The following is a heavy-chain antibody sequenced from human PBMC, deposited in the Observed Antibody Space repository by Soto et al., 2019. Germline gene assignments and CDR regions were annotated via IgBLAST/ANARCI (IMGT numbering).Heavy chain of an antibody. Sequence: EVQLLESGGGLVQPGGSLRLSCAASGFTFRSYAMSWVRQAPGRGLEWVSTFGGRDFNTYYADSVKGRFTVSRDNDNSALFLQMHGLRAEDTAVYYCAKGPDPVAFDIWGQGTLVTVSS. D-gene: IGHD4-17*01. V-gene: IGHV3-23*01. J-gene: IGHJ3*02. CDR3: AKGPDPVAFDI. CDR1: GFTFRSYA. CDR2: FGGRDFNT.